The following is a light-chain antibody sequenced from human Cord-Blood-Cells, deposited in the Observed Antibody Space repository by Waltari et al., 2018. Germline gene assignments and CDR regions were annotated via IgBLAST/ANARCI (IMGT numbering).Light chain of an antibody. V-gene: IGLV2-14*01. CDR1: SSDVGGYNY. CDR2: DVS. CDR3: SSYTSSSTLV. Sequence: QSALTQPASVSGSPGQSITISCTGTSSDVGGYNYVSWYQQHPGKAPKLMIYDVSKRPSGVSHRFSGSKSGNTASLTISGLQAEDEADYCCSSYTSSSTLVFGGGTKLTVL. J-gene: IGLJ3*02.